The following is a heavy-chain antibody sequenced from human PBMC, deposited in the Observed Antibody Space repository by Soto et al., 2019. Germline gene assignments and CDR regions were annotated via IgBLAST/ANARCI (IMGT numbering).Heavy chain of an antibody. V-gene: IGHV1-46*01. Sequence: QVQLVQSGAEVKKPGASVKVTCKASGYTFTSYYMHWVRQAPGQGLEWMGIINPSGGSTSDAQKFQGRVTSTRDTSTSTVYMELSSLRYEDTAVYYCARGNRGDGYKSRSSWFDPWGHGTLVTVSS. D-gene: IGHD5-12*01. CDR3: ARGNRGDGYKSRSSWFDP. CDR2: INPSGGST. CDR1: GYTFTSYY. J-gene: IGHJ5*02.